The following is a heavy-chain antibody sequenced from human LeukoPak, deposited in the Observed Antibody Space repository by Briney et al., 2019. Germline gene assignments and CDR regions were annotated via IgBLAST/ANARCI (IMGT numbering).Heavy chain of an antibody. CDR2: ISYSGVVK. J-gene: IGHJ6*02. V-gene: IGHV3-30*18. CDR3: AKVTSVYYGMDV. Sequence: PGGSLRLSCTASGYTFSDYGMHWVRQAPGKGLEWLSVISYSGVVKFYADSVKGRFTISRDNSKNTLYLQMNSLRAEDTAVYYCAKVTSVYYGMDVWGQGTTVTVSS. D-gene: IGHD3-10*01. CDR1: GYTFSDYG.